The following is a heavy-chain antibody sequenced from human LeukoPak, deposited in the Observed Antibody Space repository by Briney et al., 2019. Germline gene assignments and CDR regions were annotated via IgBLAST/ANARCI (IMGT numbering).Heavy chain of an antibody. J-gene: IGHJ6*04. CDR2: IKQDGSEK. CDR3: ARISASRSSWYYYYYGMDV. V-gene: IGHV3-7*03. Sequence: GGSLRLSCAASGFTFSSYWMSWVRQAPGKGLEWVANIKQDGSEKYYVDSVKGRFTISRDNAKNSLYLQMNSLRAEDTAVYYCARISASRSSWYYYYYGMDVWGKRTTVTVSS. CDR1: GFTFSSYW. D-gene: IGHD6-13*01.